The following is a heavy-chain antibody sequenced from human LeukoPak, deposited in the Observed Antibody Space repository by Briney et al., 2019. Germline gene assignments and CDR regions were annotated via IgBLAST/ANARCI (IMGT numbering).Heavy chain of an antibody. CDR2: INPNSGAT. J-gene: IGHJ5*02. V-gene: IGHV1-2*02. D-gene: IGHD6-25*01. CDR1: GYTFTGYY. CDR3: AREYSSGNNWFDP. Sequence: ASVKVSCKASGYTFTGYYVHWVRQAPGQGLEWMGWINPNSGATNYAQKFQGRVTMTRGTSISTAYMELSRPRSDDTAVYFCAREYSSGNNWFDPWGQGTLVTVSS.